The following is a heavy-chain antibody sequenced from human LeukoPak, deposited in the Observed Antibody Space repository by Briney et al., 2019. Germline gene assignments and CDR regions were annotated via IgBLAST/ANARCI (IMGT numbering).Heavy chain of an antibody. CDR2: INHSGST. J-gene: IGHJ6*02. V-gene: IGHV4-34*01. CDR3: ARAMPGDYGMDV. D-gene: IGHD2-2*01. CDR1: GGSFSGYY. Sequence: PSETLSLTCAVYGGSFSGYYWGWIRQPPGKGLEWIGEINHSGSTNYNPSLKSRVTISVDTSKNQFSLKLSSVTAADTAVYYCARAMPGDYGMDVWGQGTTVTVSS.